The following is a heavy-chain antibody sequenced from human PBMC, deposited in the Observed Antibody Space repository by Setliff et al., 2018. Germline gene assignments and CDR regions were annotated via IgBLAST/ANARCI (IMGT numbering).Heavy chain of an antibody. CDR3: ARQATDY. V-gene: IGHV3-33*01. CDR1: GFTFNNFA. J-gene: IGHJ4*02. CDR2: IWYDGSNK. Sequence: GGSLRLSCAASGFTFNNFAMHWVRQAPGKGLEWVAVIWYDGSNKYYADSVKGRFTISRDNSKNTLNLQMNSLRAEDTALYYCARQATDYWGQGTLVTVSS.